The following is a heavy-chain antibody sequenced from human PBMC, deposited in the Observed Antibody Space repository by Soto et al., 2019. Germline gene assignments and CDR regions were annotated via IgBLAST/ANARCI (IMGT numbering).Heavy chain of an antibody. CDR1: GGSFSGYY. Sequence: PSETLSLTCAVYGGSFSGYYWTWIRQPPGTGLEWIGEINHSGSTNYNPSLKSRVTISVDTSKNQFSLKLTSVTAADTAVYYCARRYGKNAFDIWGQGTMVTVS. CDR3: ARRYGKNAFDI. V-gene: IGHV4-34*01. CDR2: INHSGST. J-gene: IGHJ3*02. D-gene: IGHD5-18*01.